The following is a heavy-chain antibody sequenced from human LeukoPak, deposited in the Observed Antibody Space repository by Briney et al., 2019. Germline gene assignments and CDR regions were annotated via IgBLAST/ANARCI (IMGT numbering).Heavy chain of an antibody. V-gene: IGHV4-59*01. CDR3: ARIVPYNYGYVDS. Sequence: SETLSLTCTASGGSISNYYWSWIRQPPGKGLEWIGYIYYSGSTNYNPSLRGRVTISVDTSRNQLSLKLSSVTAADTAVYYCARIVPYNYGYVDSWGQGTLVTVSS. J-gene: IGHJ4*02. D-gene: IGHD5-18*01. CDR2: IYYSGST. CDR1: GGSISNYY.